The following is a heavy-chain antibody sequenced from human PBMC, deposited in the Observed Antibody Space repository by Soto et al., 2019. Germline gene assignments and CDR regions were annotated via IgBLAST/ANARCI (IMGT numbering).Heavy chain of an antibody. Sequence: SETLSLTCTVSGGSISSYYWSWIRQPPGKGLEWIGYIYYSGSTNYNPSLKSRVTISVDTSKNQFSLKLSSVTAADTAVYYCARFETTGEGFDYWGQGTLVTVSS. D-gene: IGHD3-16*01. V-gene: IGHV4-59*01. CDR2: IYYSGST. J-gene: IGHJ4*02. CDR3: ARFETTGEGFDY. CDR1: GGSISSYY.